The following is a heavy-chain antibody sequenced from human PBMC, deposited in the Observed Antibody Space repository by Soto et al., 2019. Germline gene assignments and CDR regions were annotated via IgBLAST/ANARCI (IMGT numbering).Heavy chain of an antibody. Sequence: EVQLLESGGGLVQPGGSLRLSCATSGFTFSTFAMSRVRQAPGKGPEWVSGISGSGTSTYYADSVKGRFTISRDNSKNTLYLQMNSLRDEDTAVYYCAKTEQWLIAYFDYWGQGTLVTVSS. V-gene: IGHV3-23*01. J-gene: IGHJ4*02. CDR2: ISGSGTST. CDR1: GFTFSTFA. D-gene: IGHD6-19*01. CDR3: AKTEQWLIAYFDY.